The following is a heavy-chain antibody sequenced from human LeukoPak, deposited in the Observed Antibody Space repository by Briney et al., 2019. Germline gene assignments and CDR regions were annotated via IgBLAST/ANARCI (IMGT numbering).Heavy chain of an antibody. J-gene: IGHJ3*02. V-gene: IGHV4-39*01. CDR1: GGSISSSSYY. D-gene: IGHD3-9*01. Sequence: KPSETLSLTCTVSGGSISSSSYYWGWIRQPPGKGLEWIGSIYYSGSTYDNPSLKSRVTISVDTSKYQFSVKLSSMTAADTAVYYCATHQTYTVLRYFDWLPPHDAFDIWGQGTMVTVSS. CDR3: ATHQTYTVLRYFDWLPPHDAFDI. CDR2: IYYSGST.